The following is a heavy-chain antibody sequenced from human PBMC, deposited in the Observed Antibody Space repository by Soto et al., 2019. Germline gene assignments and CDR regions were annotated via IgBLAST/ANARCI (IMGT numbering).Heavy chain of an antibody. V-gene: IGHV1-69*01. CDR1: GGTFSSYA. Sequence: SVKVSCKASGGTFSSYAISWVRQAPGQGLEWMGGIIPIFGTANYAQKFQGRVTITADESTSTAYMELNSQRSEETTVYYCARDRGSEAGTTNFDCWGQGTQVTVSS. CDR3: ARDRGSEAGTTNFDC. D-gene: IGHD6-19*01. CDR2: IIPIFGTA. J-gene: IGHJ4*02.